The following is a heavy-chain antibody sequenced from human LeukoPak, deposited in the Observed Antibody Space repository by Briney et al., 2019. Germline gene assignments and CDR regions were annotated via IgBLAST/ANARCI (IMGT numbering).Heavy chain of an antibody. J-gene: IGHJ5*02. V-gene: IGHV4-38-2*02. CDR2: IYRSGST. Sequence: SETLSLTCTVSGYSISSGYYWVWIRQPPGKGLEWIGSIYRSGSTNYNPSLKSRVTISVDTSKNQFSLKVSSVTAADTAVYYCARDFRAVAGTGDPDWFDPWGQGTLVTVSS. CDR1: GYSISSGYY. D-gene: IGHD6-19*01. CDR3: ARDFRAVAGTGDPDWFDP.